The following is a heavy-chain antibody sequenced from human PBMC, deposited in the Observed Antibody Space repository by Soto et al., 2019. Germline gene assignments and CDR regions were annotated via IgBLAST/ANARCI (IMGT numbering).Heavy chain of an antibody. V-gene: IGHV4-59*01. CDR2: IYYSGST. CDR1: GGSISSYY. Sequence: PSETLSLTCTVSGGSISSYYWSWIRQPPGKGLEWIGYIYYSGSTNYNPSLKSRVTISVDTSKNQFSLKLSSVTAADTAVYYCARVRYSSSSNADWFDPWGQGTLVTVSS. CDR3: ARVRYSSSSNADWFDP. D-gene: IGHD6-13*01. J-gene: IGHJ5*02.